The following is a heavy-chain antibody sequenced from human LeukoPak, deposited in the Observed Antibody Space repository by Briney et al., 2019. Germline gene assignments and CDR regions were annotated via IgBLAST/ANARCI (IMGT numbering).Heavy chain of an antibody. CDR1: GYTFTSYG. V-gene: IGHV1-18*01. J-gene: IGHJ4*02. Sequence: EASVKVSCKASGYTFTSYGISWVRQAPGQGLEWMGWISAYNGNTNCAQKLQGRVTMTTDTSTSTAYMELRSLRSDDTAVYYCARVYDSSGYFHPDYWGQGTLVTVSS. CDR3: ARVYDSSGYFHPDY. CDR2: ISAYNGNT. D-gene: IGHD3-22*01.